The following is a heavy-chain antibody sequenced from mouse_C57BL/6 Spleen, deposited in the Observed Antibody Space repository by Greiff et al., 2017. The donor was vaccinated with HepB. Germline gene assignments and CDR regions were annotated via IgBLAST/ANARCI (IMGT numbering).Heavy chain of an antibody. CDR1: GFTFSDYG. Sequence: EVMLVESGGGLVKPGGSLKLSCAASGFTFSDYGMHWVRQAPEKGLEWVAYISSGSSTIYYADTVKGRFTISRDNAKNTLFLQMTSLRFEDTAMYYCARPGDSSGFAYWGQGTLVTVSA. CDR3: ARPGDSSGFAY. CDR2: ISSGSSTI. J-gene: IGHJ3*01. V-gene: IGHV5-17*01. D-gene: IGHD6-1*01.